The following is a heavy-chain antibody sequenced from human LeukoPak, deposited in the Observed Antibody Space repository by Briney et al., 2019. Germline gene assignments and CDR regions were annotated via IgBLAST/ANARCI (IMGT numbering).Heavy chain of an antibody. CDR2: IFYSGNP. Sequence: SETLSLTCAVSGASISSSSYYWGWIRQSPGKGLEWIGSIFYSGNPYYNPSLKSRVTISVDTSNNQISLKLSSVTAADTAVYYCARDFRSPGSSWYSYAPNLNWFDPWGQGTLVTVSS. D-gene: IGHD6-13*01. CDR3: ARDFRSPGSSWYSYAPNLNWFDP. J-gene: IGHJ5*02. CDR1: GASISSSSYY. V-gene: IGHV4-39*07.